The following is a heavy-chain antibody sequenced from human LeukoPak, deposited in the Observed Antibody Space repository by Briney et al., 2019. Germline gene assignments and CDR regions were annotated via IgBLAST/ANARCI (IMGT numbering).Heavy chain of an antibody. J-gene: IGHJ4*02. CDR1: GFTFSNYA. CDR2: ISASGGT. D-gene: IGHD6-13*01. Sequence: GGSLRLSCAASGFTFSNYAMSWVRQAPGKGLQWVSAISASGGTYYADSLKGRFTISRDNSKNTLYLQMNSLRAEDSALYYCAKYSSSWPSDCWGQGTLVIVSS. CDR3: AKYSSSWPSDC. V-gene: IGHV3-23*01.